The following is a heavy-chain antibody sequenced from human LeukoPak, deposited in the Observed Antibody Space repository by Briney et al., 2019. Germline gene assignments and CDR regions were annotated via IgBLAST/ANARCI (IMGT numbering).Heavy chain of an antibody. V-gene: IGHV1-18*01. D-gene: IGHD2-15*01. CDR1: GYTFTSYG. CDR2: ISAYNGNT. J-gene: IGHJ6*02. CDR3: ARDPYCSGGSCYPDYYYYYGMDV. Sequence: ASVKVSCKASGYTFTSYGISWVRQAPGQGLEWMGWISAYNGNTNYAQKLQGRVTMTTDTSTSTAYMERRSLRSDDTAVYYCARDPYCSGGSCYPDYYYYYGMDVWGQGTTVTVSS.